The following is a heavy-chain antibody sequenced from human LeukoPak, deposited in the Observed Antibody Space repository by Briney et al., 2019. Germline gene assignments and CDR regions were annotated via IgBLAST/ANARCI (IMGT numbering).Heavy chain of an antibody. Sequence: SETLSLTCTVSGGSISSGDYYWSWIRQPPGKGLEWIGYIYYSGSTYYNPSLKSRVTISVDTSKNQFSLKLSSVTAAGTAVYYCARGHGSGLEWLLSWFDPWGQGTLVTVSS. CDR2: IYYSGST. CDR3: ARGHGSGLEWLLSWFDP. CDR1: GGSISSGDYY. D-gene: IGHD3-3*01. J-gene: IGHJ5*02. V-gene: IGHV4-30-4*08.